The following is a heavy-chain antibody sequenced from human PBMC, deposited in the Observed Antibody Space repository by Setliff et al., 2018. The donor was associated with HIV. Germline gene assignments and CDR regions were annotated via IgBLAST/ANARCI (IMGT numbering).Heavy chain of an antibody. J-gene: IGHJ4*02. V-gene: IGHV4-34*01. CDR2: ISASGTT. D-gene: IGHD3-16*01. CDR3: ARMLWRWGNYFDY. Sequence: SETLSLTCAVYGGSFSGFYGSWSRQAPGKGLEWIGRISASGTTNYNPSLKGRVTISVYTSKNQFSLNLSSVTATDTALYYCARMLWRWGNYFDYWGQGTLVTVSS. CDR1: GGSFSGFY.